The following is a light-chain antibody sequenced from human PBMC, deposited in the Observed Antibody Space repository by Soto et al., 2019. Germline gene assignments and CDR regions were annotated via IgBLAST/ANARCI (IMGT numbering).Light chain of an antibody. Sequence: EIVLTQSPGTLSLSPGERATLSCRASQSVSSSYLAWYQQKPGQAPRLLIYGASSRATGIPARFSGSGSGTDFTLTISSLEPEDFATYYCQQRSRWPPTFGHGTKVDIK. CDR2: GAS. CDR3: QQRSRWPPT. CDR1: QSVSSSY. J-gene: IGKJ1*01. V-gene: IGKV3D-20*02.